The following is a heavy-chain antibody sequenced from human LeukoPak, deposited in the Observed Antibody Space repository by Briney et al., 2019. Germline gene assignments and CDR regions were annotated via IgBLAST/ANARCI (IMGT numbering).Heavy chain of an antibody. V-gene: IGHV1-2*02. J-gene: IGHJ3*02. Sequence: ASVKVSCKASGYTFTGYYMHWVRQAPGQGLEWMGWINPNSGGTNYAQKFQGRVTMTRDTSISTAYMELSRLRSDDTAVYYCARGYSSSWYAAFDIWGQGTMVTVSS. CDR1: GYTFTGYY. D-gene: IGHD6-13*01. CDR2: INPNSGGT. CDR3: ARGYSSSWYAAFDI.